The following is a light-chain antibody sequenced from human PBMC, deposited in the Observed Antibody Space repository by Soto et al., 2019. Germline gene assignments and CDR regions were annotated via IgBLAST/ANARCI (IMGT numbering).Light chain of an antibody. J-gene: IGKJ1*01. CDR3: QHYYSYPPT. Sequence: AIRMTQSPSSLSASTGDRVTITCRASQSISNYLAWYQQKPGKAPKLLIYSASTLQSGVPSSFSGSGSGTDFALTISCLQSEDFASYSCQHYYSYPPTFGQGTRVELK. V-gene: IGKV1-8*01. CDR2: SAS. CDR1: QSISNY.